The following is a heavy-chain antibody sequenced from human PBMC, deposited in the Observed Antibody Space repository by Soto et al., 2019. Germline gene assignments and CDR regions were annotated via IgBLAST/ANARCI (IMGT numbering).Heavy chain of an antibody. CDR1: VDSISNYY. Sequence: SETLSLTCTVSVDSISNYYWNWIRQPPGKGLEWIGSIYYGGTSYNPSLKSRVTISIDTSKNHFSLKLGSVTAADTAVYYCARKFSGLYSGFGPWGQGILVTVS. CDR2: IYYGGT. J-gene: IGHJ5*02. CDR3: ARKFSGLYSGFGP. V-gene: IGHV4-59*01. D-gene: IGHD6-19*01.